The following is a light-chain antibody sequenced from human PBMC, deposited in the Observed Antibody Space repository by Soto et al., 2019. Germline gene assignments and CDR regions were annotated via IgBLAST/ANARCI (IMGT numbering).Light chain of an antibody. CDR3: AAWDDSLSGPLYV. CDR2: RNN. J-gene: IGLJ1*01. Sequence: QSVLTQPPSASGTPGQRVNISGSGSSSNIGSNYVYWYQQLPGTAPKLLIYRNNQRPSGVPDRFSGSKSGTSASLAISGLRSEDEADYYCAAWDDSLSGPLYVFGTGTKVTVL. V-gene: IGLV1-47*01. CDR1: SSNIGSNY.